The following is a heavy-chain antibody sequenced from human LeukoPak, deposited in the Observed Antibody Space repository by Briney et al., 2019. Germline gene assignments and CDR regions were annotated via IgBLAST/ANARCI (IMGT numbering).Heavy chain of an antibody. V-gene: IGHV1-18*01. D-gene: IGHD3-9*01. CDR1: GGTFTSYG. Sequence: GSVKVSCKASGGTFTSYGISWVRQAPGQGLEWMGWISAYNGNTNYAQKLQGRVTMTTDTSTSTAYMELRSLRSDDTAVYYCARDVYDIFANDYWGQGTLVTVSS. CDR2: ISAYNGNT. J-gene: IGHJ4*02. CDR3: ARDVYDIFANDY.